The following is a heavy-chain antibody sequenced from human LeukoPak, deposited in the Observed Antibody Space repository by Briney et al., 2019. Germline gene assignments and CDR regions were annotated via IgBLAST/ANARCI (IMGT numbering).Heavy chain of an antibody. Sequence: GASVKVSCKASGYTFTGYYIHWVRQAPGQGLEWMGRINPNSGGANYAQKFQGRVTMTRDTSITTVYMELSSLRSADTSVYYCARDELWSGYYSVNYNYHGVDVWGQGTTVTVSS. D-gene: IGHD3-3*01. CDR3: ARDELWSGYYSVNYNYHGVDV. V-gene: IGHV1-2*06. J-gene: IGHJ6*02. CDR1: GYTFTGYY. CDR2: INPNSGGA.